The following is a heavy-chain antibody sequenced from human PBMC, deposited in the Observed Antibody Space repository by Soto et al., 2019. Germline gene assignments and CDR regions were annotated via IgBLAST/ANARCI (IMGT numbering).Heavy chain of an antibody. Sequence: SETLSLTCTVCGGSVSNSQYFWVWLGQPPGKGLEWIGTISHSGGVRCNPSLNRPVSISVDTSRNQFSLSHPSVTAADTAVFYCANQRGPTTNSNHWGTRTLVRVAS. CDR1: GGSVSNSQYF. J-gene: IGHJ5*02. D-gene: IGHD2-2*01. CDR2: ISHSGGV. V-gene: IGHV4-39*01. CDR3: ANQRGPTTNSNH.